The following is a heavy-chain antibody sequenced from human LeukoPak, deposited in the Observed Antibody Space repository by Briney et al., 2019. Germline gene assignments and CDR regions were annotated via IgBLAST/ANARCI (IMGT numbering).Heavy chain of an antibody. V-gene: IGHV3-7*01. CDR1: GFTFSSYW. CDR3: ARGTDDYGDSHFDY. Sequence: GGFLRLSCAASGFTFSSYWMSWVRQAPGKGLEWVANIKQDGSEKYYVDSVKGRFTISRDNAKNSLYLQMNSLRAEDTAVYYCARGTDDYGDSHFDYWGQGTLVTVSS. D-gene: IGHD4-17*01. CDR2: IKQDGSEK. J-gene: IGHJ4*02.